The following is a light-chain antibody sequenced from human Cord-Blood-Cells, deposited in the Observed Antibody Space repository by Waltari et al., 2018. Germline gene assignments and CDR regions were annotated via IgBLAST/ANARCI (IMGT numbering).Light chain of an antibody. Sequence: QLVLTQSPSASASLGASVKLTCTLSSGHSSYAIAWHQQQPEKGPRYLMKLNSDGSHSKGDGIPDRFSGSSSGAERYRTISSLQSEDEADYYCQTWGTGIRGVFGGGTKLTVL. CDR2: LNSDGSH. CDR3: QTWGTGIRGV. V-gene: IGLV4-69*01. CDR1: SGHSSYA. J-gene: IGLJ3*02.